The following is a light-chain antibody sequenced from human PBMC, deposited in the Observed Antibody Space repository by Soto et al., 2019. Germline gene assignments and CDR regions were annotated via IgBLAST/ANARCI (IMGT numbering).Light chain of an antibody. V-gene: IGKV1-39*01. CDR2: GTS. Sequence: DIQMTQFPSSLSASIGDRVTITCRTSQRISSYLNWYQQKPGKAPKLLTYGTSSLQSGVPSRFSGSGSGTAFTLTISSLQPEDFATYYCQQSYNTPLFGGGTKVDIK. J-gene: IGKJ4*01. CDR1: QRISSY. CDR3: QQSYNTPL.